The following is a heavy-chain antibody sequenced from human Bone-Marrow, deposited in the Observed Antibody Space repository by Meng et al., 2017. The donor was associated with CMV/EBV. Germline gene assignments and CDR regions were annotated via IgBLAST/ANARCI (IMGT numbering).Heavy chain of an antibody. D-gene: IGHD3-3*01. Sequence: GSLRLSCTVSGYSISSGYYWSWIRQPPGKGLEWIGEINHSGSTNYNPSLKSRVTISVDTSKNQFSLKLSSVTAADTAVYYCARDPYDFWSGSHWFDPWGQGTLVTVSS. CDR3: ARDPYDFWSGSHWFDP. V-gene: IGHV4-38-2*02. J-gene: IGHJ5*02. CDR1: GYSISSGYY. CDR2: INHSGST.